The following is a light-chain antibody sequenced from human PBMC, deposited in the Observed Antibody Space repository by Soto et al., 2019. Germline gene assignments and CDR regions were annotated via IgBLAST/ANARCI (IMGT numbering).Light chain of an antibody. V-gene: IGKV3-20*01. J-gene: IGKJ1*01. CDR1: QSVSSSY. CDR2: GAS. CDR3: QQYGSSPQT. Sequence: EIVLTQSPGTLSLSPGEIATLSCRASQSVSSSYLAWYQQKPGQAPRLLIYGASSRATGIPDRFSGSGSGTDFTLTSSRLEPEDFAVYYCQQYGSSPQTFGQGTKVDIK.